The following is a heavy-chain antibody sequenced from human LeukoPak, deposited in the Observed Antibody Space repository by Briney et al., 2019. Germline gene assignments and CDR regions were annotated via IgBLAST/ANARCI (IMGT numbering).Heavy chain of an antibody. J-gene: IGHJ4*02. V-gene: IGHV3-23*01. CDR2: ISDSGGRT. Sequence: QSGGSLRLSCAVSGITLSNYGMSWVRQAPGKGLEWVAGISDSGGRTNYADSVKGRFTISRDNPKNTLYLQMNSPRAEDTATYYCVRGYSVGPGGYWGQGALVTVSS. D-gene: IGHD5-12*01. CDR3: VRGYSVGPGGY. CDR1: GITLSNYG.